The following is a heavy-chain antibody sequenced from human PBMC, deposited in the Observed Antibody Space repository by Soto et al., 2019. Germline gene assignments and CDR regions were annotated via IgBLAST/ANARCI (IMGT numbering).Heavy chain of an antibody. V-gene: IGHV4-34*01. J-gene: IGHJ6*02. Sequence: SETLSLTCAVYGGSFSGYYWSWTRQPPGKGLEWIGEINHSGSTNYNPSLKSRVTISVDTSKNQFSLKLSSVTAADTAVYYCARGGRFLGGMDVWGQGATVTVSS. CDR1: GGSFSGYY. D-gene: IGHD3-3*01. CDR2: INHSGST. CDR3: ARGGRFLGGMDV.